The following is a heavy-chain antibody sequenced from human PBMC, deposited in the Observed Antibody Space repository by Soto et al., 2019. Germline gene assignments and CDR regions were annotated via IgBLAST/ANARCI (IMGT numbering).Heavy chain of an antibody. CDR1: GYTFTSYD. D-gene: IGHD3-3*01. Sequence: QVQLVQSGAEVKKPGASVKVSCKASGYTFTSYDINWVRQDTGQGLEWMGWMNPNSGNTGYAQKFQGRVIMTRNTSISTAYMELSSLRSDDTAVYYCARVNGWLGALENWGQGTLVTVSS. CDR3: ARVNGWLGALEN. J-gene: IGHJ4*02. V-gene: IGHV1-8*01. CDR2: MNPNSGNT.